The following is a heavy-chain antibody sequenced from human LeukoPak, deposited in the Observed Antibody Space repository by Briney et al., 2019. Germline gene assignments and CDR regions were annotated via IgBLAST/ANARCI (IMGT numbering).Heavy chain of an antibody. CDR3: ARGGPTGALDY. V-gene: IGHV3-7*01. CDR1: GFTFSSYA. J-gene: IGHJ4*02. D-gene: IGHD7-27*01. Sequence: PGGSLRLSCAASGFTFSSYAMHWVRQAPGTGLEWLANIKEDGGEKYYVDSVKGRFTISRDNAKNSLYLQMNSLRAEDTALYYCARGGPTGALDYWGQGTPVTVSS. CDR2: IKEDGGEK.